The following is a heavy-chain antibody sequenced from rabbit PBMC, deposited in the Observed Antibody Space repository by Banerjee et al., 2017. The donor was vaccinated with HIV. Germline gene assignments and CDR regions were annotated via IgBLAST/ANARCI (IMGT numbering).Heavy chain of an antibody. D-gene: IGHD4-1*01. V-gene: IGHV1S45*01. J-gene: IGHJ3*01. Sequence: QEQLEESGGGLVKPGGTLTLTCKASGIDFSSYYYMCWVRQAPGKGLEWIACIYADGSGYTYYASWAKGRFTISKTSSTTVTLQMTSLTAADTATYFCARGISSSAWGAGLWGQGTLVTVS. CDR1: GIDFSSYYY. CDR2: IYADGSGYT. CDR3: ARGISSSAWGAGL.